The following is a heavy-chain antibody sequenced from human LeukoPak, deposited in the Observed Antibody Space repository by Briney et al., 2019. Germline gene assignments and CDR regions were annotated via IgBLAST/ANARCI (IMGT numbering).Heavy chain of an antibody. CDR3: AHSTIPRYFHS. D-gene: IGHD2-2*01. V-gene: IGHV2-5*02. Sequence: SGPTLSHPTQTLTLTCTFSGFSLSTSGLNVGWIRQPPGKALECLALIYWDDDKRYSPSLKSRLTITKDTSKNQVVLTMTDMDPVDTATYYCAHSTIPRYFHSWGQGALVTVSS. CDR1: GFSLSTSGLN. J-gene: IGHJ4*02. CDR2: IYWDDDK.